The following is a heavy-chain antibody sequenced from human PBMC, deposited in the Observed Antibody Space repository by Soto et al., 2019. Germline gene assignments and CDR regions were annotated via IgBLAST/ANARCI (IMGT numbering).Heavy chain of an antibody. J-gene: IGHJ4*02. CDR1: GGSISSGDYY. D-gene: IGHD4-4*01. CDR2: IYYSGST. CDR3: ARGSPDYSNYGPSLDY. Sequence: SETLSLTCTVSGGSISSGDYYWSWIRQPPGKGLEWIGYIYYSGSTYYNPSLKSRVTISVDTSKNQFSLKLSSVTAADTAVYYCARGSPDYSNYGPSLDYWGQGTLVTVSS. V-gene: IGHV4-30-4*01.